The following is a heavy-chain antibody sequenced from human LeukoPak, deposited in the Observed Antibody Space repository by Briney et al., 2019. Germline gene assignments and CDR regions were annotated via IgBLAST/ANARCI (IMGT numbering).Heavy chain of an antibody. Sequence: SVRVSCKASGGTFSSYAISWVRQAPGQGLEWMGRIIPILGIANYAQKFQGRVTITADKSTSTAYMELSSLRSEDTAVYYCTYYYDSSGYYEATDYWGQGTLVTVPS. D-gene: IGHD3-22*01. CDR1: GGTFSSYA. CDR2: IIPILGIA. V-gene: IGHV1-69*04. J-gene: IGHJ4*02. CDR3: TYYYDSSGYYEATDY.